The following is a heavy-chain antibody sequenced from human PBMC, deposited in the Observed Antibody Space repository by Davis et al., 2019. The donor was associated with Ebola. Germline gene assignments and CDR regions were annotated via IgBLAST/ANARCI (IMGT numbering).Heavy chain of an antibody. D-gene: IGHD2-15*01. CDR3: AHLGPQRYCSGGGCHGYLDY. CDR1: GDTLTSYA. J-gene: IGHJ4*02. Sequence: KISCKAVGDTLTSYAMTWVRQAPGQGLEWMGGIIPVFRTANYAQKFQGRVTITADESTRTAYMELNGLRSEDTAVYYCAHLGPQRYCSGGGCHGYLDYWGQGSLVTVSS. V-gene: IGHV1-69*01. CDR2: IIPVFRTA.